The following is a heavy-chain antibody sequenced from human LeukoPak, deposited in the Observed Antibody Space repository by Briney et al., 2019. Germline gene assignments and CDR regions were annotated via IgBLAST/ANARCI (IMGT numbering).Heavy chain of an antibody. CDR2: IYSNGDT. V-gene: IGHV4-61*02. D-gene: IGHD6-13*01. CDR1: GGSISSGPYY. J-gene: IGHJ5*02. Sequence: SETLSLTCTVSGGSISSGPYYWNWIRQPAGKGLEWIGRIYSNGDTDYHPSLKSRVTISVDTSKNQFSLKLSSVTAADTAVYYCARGRQQQLGRRTVNNWFDPWGQGTLVTVSS. CDR3: ARGRQQQLGRRTVNNWFDP.